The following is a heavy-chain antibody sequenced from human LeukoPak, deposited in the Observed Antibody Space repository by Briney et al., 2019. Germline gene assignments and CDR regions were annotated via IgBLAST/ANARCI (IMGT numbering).Heavy chain of an antibody. J-gene: IGHJ4*02. Sequence: GGSLRLSCAASGFTFSSYAMSWVRQAPGKGLEWVSGISGHGDITYYADSVKGRLTISRDNSRNTVYLQMNSLRAEDTAVYYCANDLGWIQLNLGRGQGTLVTVSS. D-gene: IGHD5-18*01. V-gene: IGHV3-23*01. CDR3: ANDLGWIQLNLG. CDR1: GFTFSSYA. CDR2: ISGHGDIT.